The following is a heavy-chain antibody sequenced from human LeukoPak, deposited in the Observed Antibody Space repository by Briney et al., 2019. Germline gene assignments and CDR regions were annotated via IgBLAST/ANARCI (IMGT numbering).Heavy chain of an antibody. J-gene: IGHJ4*02. V-gene: IGHV1-18*01. CDR2: ISTYNGNT. CDR1: GYTFTSYG. CDR3: ARDQAATNTQVRFCLD. Sequence: AAVKVSCKASGYTFTSYGISWVRQAPGQGLEWMGWISTYNGNTNFAQKLQGRVTMTTDTSTSTAYMDLRSLRSDDTAVYYCARDQAATNTQVRFCLDWGQGTLVTVSS. D-gene: IGHD3-9*01.